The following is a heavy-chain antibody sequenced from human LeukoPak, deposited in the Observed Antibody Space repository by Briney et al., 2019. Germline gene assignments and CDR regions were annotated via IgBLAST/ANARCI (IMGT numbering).Heavy chain of an antibody. CDR3: ARAPRYCSGGSCYGAHFYN. V-gene: IGHV3-23*01. CDR2: ISGSGGST. J-gene: IGHJ4*02. D-gene: IGHD2-15*01. CDR1: GFIFSSYA. Sequence: GGSLRLSCAASGFIFSSYAMSWVRLAPGKGLEWVSAISGSGGSTYSADSVKGRFTVSRDNSKNTLYLQMNSLRAEDMAAYYCARAPRYCSGGSCYGAHFYNWGQGTLVTVSS.